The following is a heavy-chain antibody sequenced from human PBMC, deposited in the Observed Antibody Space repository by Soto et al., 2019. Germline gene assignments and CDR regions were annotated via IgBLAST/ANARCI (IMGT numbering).Heavy chain of an antibody. CDR1: GDSVSSGDYH. CDR3: ARMPGDISMSYGSDS. J-gene: IGHJ5*01. CDR2: VYFSGST. V-gene: IGHV4-61*08. D-gene: IGHD3-16*01. Sequence: SETLSLTCSVSGDSVSSGDYHWSWIRQPPGKGLEWIGHVYFSGSTNYIPSLKSRLTMSVDTAKNQFSLKLNSVAAADTAVYYWARMPGDISMSYGSDSGGQGTRAT.